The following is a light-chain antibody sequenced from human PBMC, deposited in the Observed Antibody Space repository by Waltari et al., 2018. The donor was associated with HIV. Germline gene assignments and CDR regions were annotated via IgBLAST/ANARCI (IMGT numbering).Light chain of an antibody. CDR3: QQSYSTPYT. CDR2: AAS. J-gene: IGKJ2*01. V-gene: IGKV1-39*01. CDR1: QSISSY. Sequence: DSKMTQSPSSLSASVGDRVSITCRASQSISSYLNWYQQKPGKAPNLLIYAASSLQSGVPSRFSGSGSGTDFTLTISSLQPEDFATYYCQQSYSTPYTFGQGTKLEIK.